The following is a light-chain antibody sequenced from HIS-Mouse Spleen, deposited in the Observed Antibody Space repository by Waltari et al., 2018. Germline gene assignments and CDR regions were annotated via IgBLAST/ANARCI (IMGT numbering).Light chain of an antibody. Sequence: EIVLTQSPGTLSLSPGARATLPCRASQSVSSSYLAWYQQKPGQAPRLLIYGASSRATGIPDRFSGSGSGTDFTLTISRLEPEDFAVYYCQQYGSSPETFGQGTKVEIK. CDR1: QSVSSSY. CDR3: QQYGSSPET. V-gene: IGKV3-20*01. J-gene: IGKJ1*01. CDR2: GAS.